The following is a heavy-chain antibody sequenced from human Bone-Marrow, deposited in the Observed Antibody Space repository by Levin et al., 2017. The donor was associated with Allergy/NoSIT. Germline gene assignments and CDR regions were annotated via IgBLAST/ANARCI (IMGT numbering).Heavy chain of an antibody. J-gene: IGHJ3*02. CDR3: ATDRAYCSNTTCYLPDAFDI. CDR2: IYSGGST. Sequence: RTGGSLRLSCVASGFTVSSNYMNWVRQAPGKGLEWVSVIYSGGSTYYADSVKGRFTISRDNSKNTLYLQMSSLRAEDTAVYYCATDRAYCSNTTCYLPDAFDIWGQGTMVTVSS. V-gene: IGHV3-66*01. CDR1: GFTVSSNY. D-gene: IGHD2-2*01.